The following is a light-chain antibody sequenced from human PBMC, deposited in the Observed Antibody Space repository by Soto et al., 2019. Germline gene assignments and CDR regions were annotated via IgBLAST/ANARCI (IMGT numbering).Light chain of an antibody. J-gene: IGKJ4*01. CDR3: QQYGSSPLT. V-gene: IGKV3-20*01. CDR2: GAS. CDR1: RSFTPNHLGVTRHY. Sequence: EIVLTQSPGTLSLSPGDRATLYCRASRSFTPNHLGVTRHYLAWYQQKPGQAPRLLMYGASSRATGIPDRFSGSGSGTDFTLTISRLEPEDFAVYYCQQYGSSPLTFGGGTRVEVK.